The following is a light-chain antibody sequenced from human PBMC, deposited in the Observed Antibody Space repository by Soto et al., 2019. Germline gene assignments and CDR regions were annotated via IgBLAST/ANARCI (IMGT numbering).Light chain of an antibody. V-gene: IGKV1-33*01. CDR3: QHYYHLPFT. J-gene: IGKJ3*01. CDR2: DAS. CDR1: QDMNNH. Sequence: DIQMTQSPSSLSASVGDRVTFTCQASQDMNNHLNWYQQKPGKAPKLLIFDASNFKSGVPSRFRGTGSGTNCTFINSSLQPDDNATYYCQHYYHLPFTFGRGTRVYF.